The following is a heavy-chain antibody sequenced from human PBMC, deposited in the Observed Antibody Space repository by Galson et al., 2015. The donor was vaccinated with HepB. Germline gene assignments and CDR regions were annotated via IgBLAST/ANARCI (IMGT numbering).Heavy chain of an antibody. CDR1: GFTFDDYA. CDR3: AKAMYAMTTVITPPFDY. V-gene: IGHV3-9*01. Sequence: SLRLSCAASGFTFDDYAMQWVRQAPGKGLEWVSGITWNSGSIDCADSVKGRFTISRDNAKNSLYLQMNSLRAEDTALYYCAKAMYAMTTVITPPFDYWGQGTLVTVSS. D-gene: IGHD4-23*01. CDR2: ITWNSGSI. J-gene: IGHJ4*02.